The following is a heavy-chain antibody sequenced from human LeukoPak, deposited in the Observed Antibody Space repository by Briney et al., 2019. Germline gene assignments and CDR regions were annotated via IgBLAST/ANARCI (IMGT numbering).Heavy chain of an antibody. D-gene: IGHD1-26*01. Sequence: ASVKVSCKASGYTFTGYYMHWVRQAPGQGLEWMGWINPNSGGTNYAQKFQGRVTMTRDTSISTAYMELSRLRSDDTAVYYCARKRRGFHSGAWFDPWGQGTLATVSS. CDR3: ARKRRGFHSGAWFDP. V-gene: IGHV1-2*02. CDR2: INPNSGGT. J-gene: IGHJ5*02. CDR1: GYTFTGYY.